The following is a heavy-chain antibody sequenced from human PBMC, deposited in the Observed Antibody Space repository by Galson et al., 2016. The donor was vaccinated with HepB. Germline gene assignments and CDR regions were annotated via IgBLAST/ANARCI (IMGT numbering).Heavy chain of an antibody. CDR3: APRGTTEAFDI. CDR1: GGSISGTNW. D-gene: IGHD3-16*01. Sequence: ETLSLTCGVSGGSISGTNWWSWVRQPPGKGLEWIGEIYHTGSTNYNPSLKSRVTISIDTSKNQLSLKLTSVTAADTAVYYCAPRGTTEAFDIWGQGTMVTVSS. V-gene: IGHV4-4*02. CDR2: IYHTGST. J-gene: IGHJ3*02.